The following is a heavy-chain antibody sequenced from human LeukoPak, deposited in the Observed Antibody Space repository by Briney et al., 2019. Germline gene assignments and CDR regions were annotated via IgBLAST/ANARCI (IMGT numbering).Heavy chain of an antibody. CDR2: ISAYSGNT. CDR1: GYTFTSYG. Sequence: ASVKVSCKASGYTFTSYGISWVRQAPGQGLEWMGWISAYSGNTNYAQKLQGRVTMTTDTSTSTAYMELRSLRSDDTAVYYCASSTGYSSSWHDAFDIWGQGTMVTVSS. J-gene: IGHJ3*02. D-gene: IGHD6-13*01. V-gene: IGHV1-18*01. CDR3: ASSTGYSSSWHDAFDI.